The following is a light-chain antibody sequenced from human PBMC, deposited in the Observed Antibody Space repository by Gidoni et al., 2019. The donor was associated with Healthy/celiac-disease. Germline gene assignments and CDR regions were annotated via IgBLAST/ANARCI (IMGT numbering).Light chain of an antibody. Sequence: DIQMTQSPSSLSASVGDRVTITCRASPSISSYLNWYQQKPGKAPKLLIYAASSLQSVVPSRFSGSGSGTDFTLTISRLQPEDFATYYCQQSYSTPWTFGQGTKVEIK. CDR3: QQSYSTPWT. CDR1: PSISSY. V-gene: IGKV1-39*01. CDR2: AAS. J-gene: IGKJ1*01.